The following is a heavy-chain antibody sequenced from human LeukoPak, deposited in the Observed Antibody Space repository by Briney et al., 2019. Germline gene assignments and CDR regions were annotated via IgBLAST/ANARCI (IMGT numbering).Heavy chain of an antibody. D-gene: IGHD6-13*01. J-gene: IGHJ4*02. CDR1: GASVSSGSYY. V-gene: IGHV4-61*01. Sequence: PSETLSLICTVSGASVSSGSYYWTWIRQPPGKGLEWIGYVYYSGTTNYNPSLKSRVTISIDLSKNQFSLKLSSVTAADTAIYYCARDETKPAAGLEYWGQGALVTVSS. CDR2: VYYSGTT. CDR3: ARDETKPAAGLEY.